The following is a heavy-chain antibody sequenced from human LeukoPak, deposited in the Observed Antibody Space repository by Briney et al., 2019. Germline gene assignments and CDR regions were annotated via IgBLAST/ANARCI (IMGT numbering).Heavy chain of an antibody. V-gene: IGHV3-53*01. CDR3: ARDRREYSGNYFDY. CDR1: GFTVSSNY. Sequence: PGGSLRLSCAASGFTVSSNYMSWVRQAPGKGLEWVSVIYIGGSTYYADSVKGRFTISIDNSKNTLYLQMNSLRAEDTAVYYCARDRREYSGNYFDYWGQGTLVTVSS. D-gene: IGHD1-26*01. CDR2: IYIGGST. J-gene: IGHJ4*02.